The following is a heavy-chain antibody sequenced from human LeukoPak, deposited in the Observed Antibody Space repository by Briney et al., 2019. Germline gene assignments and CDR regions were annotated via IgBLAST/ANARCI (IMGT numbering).Heavy chain of an antibody. CDR3: TYTSSSGVVY. CDR1: GFTFSVSA. D-gene: IGHD6-6*01. V-gene: IGHV3-73*01. Sequence: GGSLRLSCAASGFTFSVSAMYWVRQASGKGLEWVGRIRNKANNYATAYAASVKGRFTISRDDSKNTAYLQMNSLKSEDTAVYYCTYTSSSGVVYWGQGTLVTVSS. CDR2: IRNKANNYAT. J-gene: IGHJ4*02.